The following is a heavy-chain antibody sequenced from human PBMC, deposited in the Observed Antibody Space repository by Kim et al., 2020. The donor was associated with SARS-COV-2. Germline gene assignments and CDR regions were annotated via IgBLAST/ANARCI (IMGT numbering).Heavy chain of an antibody. Sequence: ADSVKGRFTISRDNAKNSLYLQMNSLRAEDTAVYYCAREEGGPMGGGFDYWGQGTLVTVSS. CDR3: AREEGGPMGGGFDY. D-gene: IGHD3-16*01. V-gene: IGHV3-21*01. J-gene: IGHJ4*02.